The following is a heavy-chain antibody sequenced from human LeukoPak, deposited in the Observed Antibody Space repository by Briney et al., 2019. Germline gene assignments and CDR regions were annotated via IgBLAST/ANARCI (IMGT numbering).Heavy chain of an antibody. Sequence: GGSLRLSCAASGFTFSTYAMHWVRQAPGKGLEWVAVIWSDSTNKYYADFVRGRFTISRDNSKSTLYLQMSSLRAEDTAMYYCASPNDYGDYGGGYWGQGTLVTVSS. CDR2: IWSDSTNK. V-gene: IGHV3-33*01. J-gene: IGHJ4*02. CDR1: GFTFSTYA. CDR3: ASPNDYGDYGGGY. D-gene: IGHD4-17*01.